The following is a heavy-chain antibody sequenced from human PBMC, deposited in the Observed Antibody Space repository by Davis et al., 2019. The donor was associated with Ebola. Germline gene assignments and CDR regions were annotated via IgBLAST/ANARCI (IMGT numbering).Heavy chain of an antibody. V-gene: IGHV3-33*01. D-gene: IGHD3-3*01. J-gene: IGHJ4*02. CDR3: ARWGLRGNYDSWSGSDYYFDY. CDR2: IWYDGSHK. CDR1: GFTFSSYG. Sequence: GESLKISCAASGFTFSSYGMHWVRQAPGKGLEWVALIWYDGSHKYYADSVKGRFTISRDNSKNTLYLQMNSLRAEDTAVYYCARWGLRGNYDSWSGSDYYFDYWGQGTLVTVSS.